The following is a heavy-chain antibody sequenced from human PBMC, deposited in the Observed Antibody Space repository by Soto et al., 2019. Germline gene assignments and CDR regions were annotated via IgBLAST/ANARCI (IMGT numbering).Heavy chain of an antibody. CDR3: AHIPNYYQYDWFDP. Sequence: QITLKESGPTLVKPTQTLTLTCTFSGFSLTTRGVGVGWIRQPPGKARECLALIYWDDDKRYNPSLQSRFSITKDTSKIQGVLTMTNVNPVDTATYYCAHIPNYYQYDWFDPWGQGTLVSVSS. V-gene: IGHV2-5*02. D-gene: IGHD3-16*01. CDR2: IYWDDDK. CDR1: GFSLTTRGVG. J-gene: IGHJ5*02.